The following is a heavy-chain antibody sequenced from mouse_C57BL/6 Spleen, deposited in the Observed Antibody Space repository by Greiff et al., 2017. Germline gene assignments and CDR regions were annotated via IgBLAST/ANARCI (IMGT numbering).Heavy chain of an antibody. CDR2: IYPGSGST. V-gene: IGHV1-55*01. CDR3: ARWLLRWYFDV. Sequence: VQLQQPGAELVKPGASVKMSCKASGYTFTSYWITWVKQRPGQGLEWIGDIYPGSGSTNYNEKFKSKATLTVDKSSSTAYMQLSSLTSEDSAVYYCARWLLRWYFDVWGTGTTVTVSS. D-gene: IGHD2-3*01. J-gene: IGHJ1*03. CDR1: GYTFTSYW.